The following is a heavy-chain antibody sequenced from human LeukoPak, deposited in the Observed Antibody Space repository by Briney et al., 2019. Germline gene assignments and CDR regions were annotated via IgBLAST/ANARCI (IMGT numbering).Heavy chain of an antibody. CDR2: INHSGST. J-gene: IGHJ4*02. CDR3: ARRVGRRDYYGSGSYDY. D-gene: IGHD3-10*01. V-gene: IGHV4-34*01. CDR1: GGSISSYY. Sequence: SETLSLTCTVSGGSISSYYWSWIRQPPGKGLEWIGEINHSGSTNYNPSLKSRVTISVDTSKNQFSLKLSSVTAADTAVYYCARRVGRRDYYGSGSYDYWGQGTLVTVSS.